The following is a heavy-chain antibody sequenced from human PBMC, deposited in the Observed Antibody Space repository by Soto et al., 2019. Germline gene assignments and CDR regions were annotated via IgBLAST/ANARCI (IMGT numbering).Heavy chain of an antibody. CDR2: IYYSGST. J-gene: IGHJ6*02. Sequence: PSETLSLTCTVSGGSISSSSYYWGWIRHPPGKGLDWIGSIYYSGSTYYNPSLKSRVTISVDTSKNQFSLKLSSVTAADTAVYYCARQSSSMPKHFPYYYYGMDVWGQGTTVTVSS. CDR3: ARQSSSMPKHFPYYYYGMDV. D-gene: IGHD3-3*02. V-gene: IGHV4-39*01. CDR1: GGSISSSSYY.